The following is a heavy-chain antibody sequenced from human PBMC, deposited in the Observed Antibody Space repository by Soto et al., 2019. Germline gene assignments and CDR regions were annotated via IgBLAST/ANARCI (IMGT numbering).Heavy chain of an antibody. V-gene: IGHV3-74*01. CDR3: ASGHGAGGTCYSLAGSFYDYMDV. CDR2: INSDGSVS. CDR1: GFTFSNYW. D-gene: IGHD2-15*01. Sequence: EVQLVESGGGLVQPGGSLRLSCAASGFTFSNYWMYWVRQAPGKGLVWVSRINSDGSVSSYADSVKGRLTISRDNVKNTLYLPMDRLRAEDTAVYYCASGHGAGGTCYSLAGSFYDYMDVWGKGTTVNVFS. J-gene: IGHJ6*03.